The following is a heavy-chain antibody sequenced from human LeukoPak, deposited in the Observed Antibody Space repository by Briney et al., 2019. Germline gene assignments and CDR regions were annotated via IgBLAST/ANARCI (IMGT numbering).Heavy chain of an antibody. V-gene: IGHV3-74*01. J-gene: IGHJ4*02. CDR2: IKTDGSIT. CDR3: ARFIAAPYYFDY. Sequence: PGGSLRLSCAASGFSFSVYWMHWVRQAPGKGPVWDSRIKTDGSITDYADSVKGRFTISRDNAKNTLYLQMNSLRAEDTAVYYCARFIAAPYYFDYWGRGTLVTVSS. D-gene: IGHD6-13*01. CDR1: GFSFSVYW.